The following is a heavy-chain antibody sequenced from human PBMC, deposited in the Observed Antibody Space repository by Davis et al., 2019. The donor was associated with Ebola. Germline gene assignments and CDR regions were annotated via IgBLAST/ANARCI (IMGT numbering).Heavy chain of an antibody. CDR2: IRYDGSNK. Sequence: PGGSLRLSCSASGFGFSNYGMHWVRQAPGKGLEWVAFIRYDGSNKYYADSVKGRFTISRDNSKNTLYLQMNSLRAEDTAMYYCARDFGEYYYGSGPDYWGQGTLVTVSS. J-gene: IGHJ4*02. CDR3: ARDFGEYYYGSGPDY. V-gene: IGHV3-30*02. CDR1: GFGFSNYG. D-gene: IGHD3-10*01.